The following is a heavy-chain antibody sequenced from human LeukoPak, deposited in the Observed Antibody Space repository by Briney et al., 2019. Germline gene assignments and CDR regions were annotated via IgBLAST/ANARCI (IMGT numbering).Heavy chain of an antibody. CDR3: ARWGTYASTYNWFDP. CDR2: IYYSGST. CDR1: GASISSSSYY. D-gene: IGHD2-2*01. J-gene: IGHJ5*02. Sequence: SETLSLTCTVSGASISSSSYYWGWIRQPPGKGLEWIGSIYYSGSTYYNPSLNSRVTISVDSSKNQFSLRLSSVTAADTAVYYCARWGTYASTYNWFDPWGQGTLVTVSS. V-gene: IGHV4-39*07.